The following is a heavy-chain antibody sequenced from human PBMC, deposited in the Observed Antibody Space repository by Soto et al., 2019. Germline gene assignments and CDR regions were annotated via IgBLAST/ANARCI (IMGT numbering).Heavy chain of an antibody. CDR1: GFTFSSYG. CDR2: ISYDGGNE. J-gene: IGHJ4*02. CDR3: AKDRYSGNYPTDFDY. V-gene: IGHV3-30*18. Sequence: PGGSLRLSCAGSGFTFSSYGIHWVRQAPGKGLEWVALISYDGGNEKYTESVKDRFTISRDDSHNVAYLQMSSLRTEDTAMYYCAKDRYSGNYPTDFDYWGQGSLVTVS. D-gene: IGHD1-26*01.